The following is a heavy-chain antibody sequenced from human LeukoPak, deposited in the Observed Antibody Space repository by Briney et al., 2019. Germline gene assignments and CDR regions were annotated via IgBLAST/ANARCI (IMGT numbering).Heavy chain of an antibody. CDR3: ARDRVKIEYYYDSSGYSNDY. V-gene: IGHV3-7*01. Sequence: GGSLRLSCAASGFTFSSYTMDWVRQAPGKGLEWVANIKQDGSEKYYVDSVKGRFTISRDNAKNSLYLQMNSLRAEDTAVYYCARDRVKIEYYYDSSGYSNDYWGQGTLVTVSS. D-gene: IGHD3-22*01. CDR2: IKQDGSEK. CDR1: GFTFSSYT. J-gene: IGHJ4*02.